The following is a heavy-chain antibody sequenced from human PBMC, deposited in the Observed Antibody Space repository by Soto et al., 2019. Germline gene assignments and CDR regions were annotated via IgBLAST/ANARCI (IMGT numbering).Heavy chain of an antibody. J-gene: IGHJ5*02. CDR3: ARVIPGAEAWFDP. CDR1: GYAFSNFR. D-gene: IGHD2-2*01. CDR2: ISAYTDDP. V-gene: IGHV1-18*01. Sequence: SEKVSSKASGYAFSNFRVNSVSRVPGQGLERMGWISAYTDDPNYAQKFQGRVTMTIDTSTSTAYMDLRSLTSDDTAVYYCARVIPGAEAWFDPWGQGTLVTVS.